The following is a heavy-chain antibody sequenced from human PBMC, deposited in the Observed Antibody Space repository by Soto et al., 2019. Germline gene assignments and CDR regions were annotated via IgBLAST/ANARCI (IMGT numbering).Heavy chain of an antibody. CDR1: GFTFSGHW. D-gene: IGHD3-16*01. CDR2: INPDGSDK. V-gene: IGHV3-7*01. CDR3: VSGASCGGSDL. J-gene: IGHJ5*02. Sequence: EVQLVESGGGLVQPGGSLRLSCVASGFTFSGHWMSWVRQAPGKGLEWVAIINPDGSDKNHVDSVKGRFTISRDNAKNSLYQQLNSMRGEDTAVYYCVSGASCGGSDLGGQGTLVTVSS.